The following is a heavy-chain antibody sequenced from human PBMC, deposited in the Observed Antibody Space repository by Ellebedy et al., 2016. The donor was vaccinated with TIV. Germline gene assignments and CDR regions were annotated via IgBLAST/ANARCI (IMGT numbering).Heavy chain of an antibody. J-gene: IGHJ4*02. Sequence: GESLKISXAASGFTFTSHAMTWVRQAPGKGLEWVSVIGGSGDTTYYADSVKGRFTISRDNSKDTLYLQMNSLRAEDTAVYYCARRGRGTVGFDNWGQGTLVTVSS. CDR1: GFTFTSHA. CDR2: IGGSGDTT. D-gene: IGHD1-7*01. V-gene: IGHV3-23*01. CDR3: ARRGRGTVGFDN.